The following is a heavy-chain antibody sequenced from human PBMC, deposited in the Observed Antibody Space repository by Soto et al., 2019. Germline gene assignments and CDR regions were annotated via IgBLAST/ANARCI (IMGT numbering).Heavy chain of an antibody. CDR1: RYTFTDYY. Sequence: QVQLVQSGAEVKKPGASVKVSCKASRYTFTDYYMHWVRQSPGQGLEWMGRINPNSGVTKFPQKFQGRVIMTRDTSIRHVYIELSQLTSDETAVYYLAGARIKTLELATTYLGPGTLVTVSS. CDR3: AGARIKTLELATTY. D-gene: IGHD5-12*01. V-gene: IGHV1-2*06. J-gene: IGHJ4*02. CDR2: INPNSGVT.